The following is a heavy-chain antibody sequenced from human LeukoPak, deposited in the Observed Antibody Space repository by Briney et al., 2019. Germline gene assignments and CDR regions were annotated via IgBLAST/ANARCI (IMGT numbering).Heavy chain of an antibody. CDR3: AKLTWNDAGPSY. CDR2: INPTTRNP. CDR1: GYDFKTYA. V-gene: IGHV7-4-1*02. J-gene: IGHJ4*02. D-gene: IGHD1-1*01. Sequence: ASVKVSCRTSGYDFKTYALSWVRQGPGQGLEWLGWINPTTRNPTYARGLTGRFVFSSDTSVRTAYLHISSLRAEDTAVYFCAKLTWNDAGPSYWGQGTLVTVSS.